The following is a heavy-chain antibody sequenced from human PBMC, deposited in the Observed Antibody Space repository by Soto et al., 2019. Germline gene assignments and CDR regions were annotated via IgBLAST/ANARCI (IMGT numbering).Heavy chain of an antibody. CDR3: ASGSEYSYDHYYYYSLDV. CDR1: GFTFSNYA. CDR2: ISGSGRST. Sequence: EVQLLESGGGLVQPGGSLRLSCAASGFTFSNYAMSWVRQAPGKGLEWVSVISGSGRSTYYADSVKGRFTISRDSSKSTLYLQMNSLRAEDTAVYYCASGSEYSYDHYYYYSLDVWGQGTTVTVSS. J-gene: IGHJ6*02. D-gene: IGHD4-4*01. V-gene: IGHV3-23*01.